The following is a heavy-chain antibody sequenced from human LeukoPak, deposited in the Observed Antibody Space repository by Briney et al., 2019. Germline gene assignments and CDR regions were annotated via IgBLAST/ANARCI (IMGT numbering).Heavy chain of an antibody. CDR2: ISSSSSYI. J-gene: IGHJ3*02. D-gene: IGHD1-1*01. CDR1: GFTFSSYS. CDR3: ARGDWKDAFDI. V-gene: IGHV3-21*01. Sequence: GGSLRLSCAASGFTFSSYSMNWVRQAPGKGLEWVSSISSSSSYIYYADSVKGRFTISRDNAKNSLYLQMNSLRAEDTAVYYCARGDWKDAFDIWGQGTRVTVSS.